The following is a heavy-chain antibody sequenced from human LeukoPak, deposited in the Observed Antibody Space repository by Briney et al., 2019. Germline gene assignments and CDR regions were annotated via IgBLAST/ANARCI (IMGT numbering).Heavy chain of an antibody. CDR1: GFTFSSYW. CDR2: IKQDGSEK. D-gene: IGHD4-23*01. CDR3: ARVDGGNSDWNFDL. V-gene: IGHV3-7*01. J-gene: IGHJ2*01. Sequence: GGSLRLSCAASGFTFSSYWMSWVRQAPGKGLEWVANIKQDGSEKYYVDSVKGRFTISRDNAKNSLYLQMNSLRAEDTAVYYCARVDGGNSDWNFDLWGRGTLVTVSS.